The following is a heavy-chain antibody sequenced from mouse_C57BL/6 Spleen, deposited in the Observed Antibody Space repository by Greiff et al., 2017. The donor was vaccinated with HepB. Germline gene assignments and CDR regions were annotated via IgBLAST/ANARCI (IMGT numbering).Heavy chain of an antibody. D-gene: IGHD2-3*01. CDR2: IDPETGGT. CDR3: TRDDGYYEVAY. CDR1: GYIFTDYE. J-gene: IGHJ3*01. Sequence: QVQLQQSGAELVRPGASVTLSCKASGYIFTDYEMHWVKQTPVHGLEWIGAIDPETGGTAYNQKFKGKAILTADKSSSTAYMELRSLTSEDSAVYYCTRDDGYYEVAYWGQGTLVTVSA. V-gene: IGHV1-15*01.